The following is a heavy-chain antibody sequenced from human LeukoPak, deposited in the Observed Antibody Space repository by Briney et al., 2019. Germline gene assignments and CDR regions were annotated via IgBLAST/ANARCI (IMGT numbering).Heavy chain of an antibody. D-gene: IGHD4-17*01. CDR1: GFTSSSSA. J-gene: IGHJ4*02. V-gene: IGHV3-73*01. CDR3: ASPNDYGDQFYFDF. CDR2: IRSKANTYAT. Sequence: GGSLKLSCATSGFTSSSSAMHWVRQASGKGLEWVGHIRSKANTYATTYAASVKGRFTISRDDSKNTGYLQMNSLKSEDTAVYYCASPNDYGDQFYFDFWGQGTLVTVSS.